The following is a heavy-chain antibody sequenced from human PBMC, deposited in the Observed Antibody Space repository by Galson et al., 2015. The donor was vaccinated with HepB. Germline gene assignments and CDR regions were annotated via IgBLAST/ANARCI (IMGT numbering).Heavy chain of an antibody. CDR3: AKVIPYDYVWGSYRPAGWFDP. CDR2: ISGSGGST. D-gene: IGHD3-16*02. CDR1: GFTFSSYA. J-gene: IGHJ5*02. V-gene: IGHV3-23*01. Sequence: SLRLSCAASGFTFSSYAMSWVRQAPGKGLEWVSAISGSGGSTYYADSVKGRFTISRDNSKNTLYLQMNSLRAEDTAVYYCAKVIPYDYVWGSYRPAGWFDPWGQGTLVTVSS.